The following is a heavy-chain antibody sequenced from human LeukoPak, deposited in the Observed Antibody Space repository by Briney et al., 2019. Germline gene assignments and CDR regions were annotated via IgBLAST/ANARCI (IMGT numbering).Heavy chain of an antibody. Sequence: SETLSLTCAVYGGSFSGYYWSWIRQPPGKGLEWIGEINHSGSTNYNPSLKSRVTISVDTSKNQFSLKLSSVTAADAAVYYCARDGEYNRNPILYYYYYMDVWGKGTTVTVSS. CDR3: ARDGEYNRNPILYYYYYMDV. CDR1: GGSFSGYY. J-gene: IGHJ6*03. D-gene: IGHD1-14*01. V-gene: IGHV4-34*01. CDR2: INHSGST.